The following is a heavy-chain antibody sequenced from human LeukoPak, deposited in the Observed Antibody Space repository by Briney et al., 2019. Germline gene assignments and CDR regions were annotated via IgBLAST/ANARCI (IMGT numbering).Heavy chain of an antibody. J-gene: IGHJ3*02. D-gene: IGHD3-10*01. CDR1: GASMTSYH. V-gene: IGHV4-59*01. CDR3: ASPGYLYGSGSVDGAFDI. Sequence: PSETLSLTCSVSGASMTSYHWSWIRQPPGKGLEWIGHIYFSGSTNYNPSLKTRLSMSIDTSKNQFSLTLYSVTAADTAMYYCASPGYLYGSGSVDGAFDIWGQGTMVTVSS. CDR2: IYFSGST.